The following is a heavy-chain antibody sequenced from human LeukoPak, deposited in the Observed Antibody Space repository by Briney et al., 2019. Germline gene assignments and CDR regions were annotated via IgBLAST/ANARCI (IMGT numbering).Heavy chain of an antibody. V-gene: IGHV1-18*01. J-gene: IGHJ5*02. D-gene: IGHD6-13*01. CDR3: ARAVGGSSSYYDRFDP. CDR1: GYTFTSYA. CDR2: ISVYNGNT. Sequence: ASVKVSCKASGYTFTSYAISWVRQAPGQGLEWMGWISVYNGNTNYAQKLQDRVTMTTDTSTSTAYMDLRSLRSDDTAVYYCARAVGGSSSYYDRFDPWGQGTLVTVSS.